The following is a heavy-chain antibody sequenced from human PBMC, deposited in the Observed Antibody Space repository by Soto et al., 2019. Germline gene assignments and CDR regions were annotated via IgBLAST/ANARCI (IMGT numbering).Heavy chain of an antibody. D-gene: IGHD4-4*01. CDR2: INTSGGST. J-gene: IGHJ4*02. CDR1: GYTFTTYY. Sequence: ASVKVSCKASGYTFTTYYIHWVRQAPAQGLEWMGIINTSGGSTNYAQKFQGRVTMTRDTSTSIVYMELSSLRSEDTAMYYCARDTPVTTNGPFDYWGQGPLVTVSS. V-gene: IGHV1-46*01. CDR3: ARDTPVTTNGPFDY.